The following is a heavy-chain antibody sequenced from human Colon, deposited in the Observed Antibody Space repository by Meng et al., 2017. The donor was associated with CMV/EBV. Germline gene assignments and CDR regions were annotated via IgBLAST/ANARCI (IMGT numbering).Heavy chain of an antibody. CDR2: ISYDGSEK. V-gene: IGHV3-30-3*01. J-gene: IGHJ6*02. CDR3: ARGADDHNNYYYGVDV. CDR1: GFTFTTYA. Sequence: GGSLRLSCAASGFTFTTYAMHWVRQAPGKGLEWVAIISYDGSEKYYADFVKGRFTISRDNFKNTLYLQMNSLRSEDTAMLYCARGADDHNNYYYGVDVWGPGTTVTVSS. D-gene: IGHD5-24*01.